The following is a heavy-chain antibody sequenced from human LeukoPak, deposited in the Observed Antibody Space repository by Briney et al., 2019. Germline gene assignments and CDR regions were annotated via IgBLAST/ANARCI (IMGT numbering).Heavy chain of an antibody. D-gene: IGHD6-13*01. J-gene: IGHJ4*02. Sequence: KTGGSLRVSCAASGFTFTSYSMNWVRQAPGKGLEWVSSIGGSGNYIYYADSVKGRFTISRDNAKNSLYLQMNSLRAEDTAVYYCARATTEAGISASGTAYWGQGTLVTVSS. CDR1: GFTFTSYS. V-gene: IGHV3-21*01. CDR2: IGGSGNYI. CDR3: ARATTEAGISASGTAY.